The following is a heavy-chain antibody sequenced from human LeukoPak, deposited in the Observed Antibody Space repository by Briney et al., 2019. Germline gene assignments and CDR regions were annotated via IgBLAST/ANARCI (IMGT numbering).Heavy chain of an antibody. Sequence: GSLRLSCAASGFTFSDFTMHWVRQAPGKGLEWVAVISYDGSQKYCADSVKGRLTISRDNSRNTLYLQMNSLRPEDTAVYYCARAESSSWHNFDFWGQGTLVTVSS. CDR3: ARAESSSWHNFDF. CDR1: GFTFSDFT. D-gene: IGHD6-13*01. J-gene: IGHJ4*02. V-gene: IGHV3-30-3*01. CDR2: ISYDGSQK.